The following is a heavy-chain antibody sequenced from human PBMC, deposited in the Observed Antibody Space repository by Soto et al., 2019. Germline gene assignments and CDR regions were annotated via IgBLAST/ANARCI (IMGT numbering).Heavy chain of an antibody. J-gene: IGHJ4*02. CDR3: ATDPTRYNLNDAYVDF. D-gene: IGHD1-1*01. V-gene: IGHV3-30*03. CDR2: ISDDGSKK. CDR1: GFTFSSHT. Sequence: GGSLRRSCTASGFTFSSHTMHWVRQAPGEGLEWLAVISDDGSKKNHADSVKGRFTISSDNSKNTLYLQMNSLRGEDTALYYFATDPTRYNLNDAYVDFWGQGALVTISS.